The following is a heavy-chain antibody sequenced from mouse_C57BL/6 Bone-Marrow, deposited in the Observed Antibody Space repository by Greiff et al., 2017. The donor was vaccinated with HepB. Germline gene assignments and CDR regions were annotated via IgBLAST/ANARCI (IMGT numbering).Heavy chain of an antibody. Sequence: EVQLVESGGGLVKPGGSLKLSCAASGFTFSDYGMHWVRQAPEKGLEWVAYISSGSSTIYYADTVKGRFTISRDNAKNTLFLQMTSLRSEDTAMYYCARRCYDEVPYFDYWGKGTTLTVSS. D-gene: IGHD2-12*01. CDR1: GFTFSDYG. V-gene: IGHV5-17*01. CDR2: ISSGSSTI. J-gene: IGHJ2*01. CDR3: ARRCYDEVPYFDY.